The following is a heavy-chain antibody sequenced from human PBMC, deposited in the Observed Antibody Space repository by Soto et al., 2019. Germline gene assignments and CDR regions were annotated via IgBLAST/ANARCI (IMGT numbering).Heavy chain of an antibody. CDR3: ARADTAMGTGY. Sequence: QVQLVESGGGVVQPGRSLRLSCAASGFTFSSYGMHWVRQAPGKGLEWVAVIWYDGSNKYYADSVKGRFTISRDNSKNPLYLQMNSLRAEDTAVYYCARADTAMGTGYWGQGTLFTVSS. J-gene: IGHJ4*02. CDR2: IWYDGSNK. V-gene: IGHV3-33*01. D-gene: IGHD5-18*01. CDR1: GFTFSSYG.